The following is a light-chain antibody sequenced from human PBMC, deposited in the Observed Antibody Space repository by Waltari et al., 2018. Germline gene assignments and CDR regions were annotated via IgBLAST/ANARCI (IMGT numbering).Light chain of an antibody. J-gene: IGKJ4*01. Sequence: IVLTQSPATLSLSPGERATLSCRASRSVTRYLAWYQQKPGQAPRLLISDASNRAAGIPARFSGSGFETDFTLTISSLEPEDSAVYYCQQRSSWPSFGGGTKVEIK. CDR2: DAS. CDR3: QQRSSWPS. V-gene: IGKV3-11*01. CDR1: RSVTRY.